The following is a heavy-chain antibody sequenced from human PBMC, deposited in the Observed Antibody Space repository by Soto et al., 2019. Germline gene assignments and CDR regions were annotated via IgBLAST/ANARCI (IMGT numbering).Heavy chain of an antibody. CDR2: IDSSGEK. CDR1: GLSITDSEMG. CDR3: ARRHLAVAVSTWFDS. J-gene: IGHJ5*01. V-gene: IGHV2-26*01. Sequence: QVTLKESGPVLVKPTEPLTLRCTVSGLSITDSEMGVSWIRQPPGQPLEWLAHIDSSGEKSYRTFLKSRLAISKDTSKRQMVLTKTNMDPADTATYYCARRHLAVAVSTWFDSWRQGIPVTVSS. D-gene: IGHD6-19*01.